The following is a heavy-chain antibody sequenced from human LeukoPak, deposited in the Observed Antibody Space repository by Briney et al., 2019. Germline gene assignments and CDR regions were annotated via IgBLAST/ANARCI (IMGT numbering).Heavy chain of an antibody. Sequence: ASVKVSCKASGYTFTRYGISWVRQAPGQGLEWMGWISAYNGNTNYAQKLQGRVTMTTDTSTSTAYMELRSLRSDDTAVYYCARDRPYSSSWDANYYFDYWGQGTLVTVSS. CDR2: ISAYNGNT. CDR1: GYTFTRYG. V-gene: IGHV1-18*01. D-gene: IGHD6-13*01. CDR3: ARDRPYSSSWDANYYFDY. J-gene: IGHJ4*02.